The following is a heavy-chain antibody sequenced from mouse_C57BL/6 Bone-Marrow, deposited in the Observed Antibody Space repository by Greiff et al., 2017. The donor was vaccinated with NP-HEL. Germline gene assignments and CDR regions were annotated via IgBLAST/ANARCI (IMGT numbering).Heavy chain of an antibody. CDR2: IYPGSGNT. J-gene: IGHJ3*01. V-gene: IGHV1-76*01. CDR1: GYTFTDYY. Sequence: QVQLKESGAELVRPGASVKLSCKASGYTFTDYYINWVKQRPGQGLEWIARIYPGSGNTYYNEKFKGKATLTAEKSSSTAYMQLSSLTSEDAAVYFCARWAYWGQGTLVTVSA. CDR3: ARWAY.